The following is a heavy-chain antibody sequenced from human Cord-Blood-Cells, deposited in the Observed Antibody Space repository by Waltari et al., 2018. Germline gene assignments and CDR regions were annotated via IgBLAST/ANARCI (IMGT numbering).Heavy chain of an antibody. CDR2: ISSSRSYI. Sequence: EVQLVESGGGLVKPGGSLRLSCAASGFTFSSYSMNWVRQAPGKGLGWVSSISSSRSYIYYADSVKGRFTISRDNAKNSLYLQMNSLRAEDTAVYYCARAVGSYYYYYGMDVWGQGTTVTVSS. CDR3: ARAVGSYYYYYGMDV. J-gene: IGHJ6*02. CDR1: GFTFSSYS. D-gene: IGHD1-26*01. V-gene: IGHV3-21*01.